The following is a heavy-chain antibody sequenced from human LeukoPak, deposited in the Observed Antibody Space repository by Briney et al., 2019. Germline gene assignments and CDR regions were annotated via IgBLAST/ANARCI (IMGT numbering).Heavy chain of an antibody. V-gene: IGHV1-2*02. J-gene: IGHJ4*02. CDR1: GYTSTGYY. D-gene: IGHD1-26*01. Sequence: ASVKVSCKASGYTSTGYYMHWVRQAPGQGLEWMGWINPNSGGTNYAQKFQGRVTMTRDMSISTAYMELSRLRSDDTAVYYCASATETRWELLGYWGQGTLVTVSS. CDR2: INPNSGGT. CDR3: ASATETRWELLGY.